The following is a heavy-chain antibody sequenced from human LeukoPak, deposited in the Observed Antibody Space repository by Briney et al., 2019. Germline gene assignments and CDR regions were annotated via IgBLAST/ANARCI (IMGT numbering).Heavy chain of an antibody. J-gene: IGHJ4*02. V-gene: IGHV4-59*01. D-gene: IGHD3-10*01. Sequence: PSETLSLTCTVSGGSISSYYWSWIRQPPGKGLEWIGYIYYSGSTNYNPSLKSRVTISIDTSKNQFSLKLSSVTAADTAVYYCARDKGWELIDYWGQGTLVTVSS. CDR2: IYYSGST. CDR1: GGSISSYY. CDR3: ARDKGWELIDY.